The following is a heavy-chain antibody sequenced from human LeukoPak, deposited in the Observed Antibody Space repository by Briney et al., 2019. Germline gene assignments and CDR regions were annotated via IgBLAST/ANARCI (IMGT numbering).Heavy chain of an antibody. CDR1: GYTFTGYY. CDR2: INPNSGGT. Sequence: GSAMVSCKASGYTFTGYYMHWVRQAPGQGLEWMGWINPNSGGTNYAQTFQGRDTITRDTSISTASIELSSLRYAATAANYCPREKAAAGMGFDPWGQGTLGTVSS. V-gene: IGHV1-2*02. CDR3: PREKAAAGMGFDP. J-gene: IGHJ5*02. D-gene: IGHD6-13*01.